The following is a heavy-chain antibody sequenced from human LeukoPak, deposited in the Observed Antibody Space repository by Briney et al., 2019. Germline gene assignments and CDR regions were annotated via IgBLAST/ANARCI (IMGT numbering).Heavy chain of an antibody. V-gene: IGHV1-24*01. D-gene: IGHD3-22*01. CDR3: ARDPGDYYDSSGSWFDP. Sequence: ASVKVSCKVSGYTLTELSMHWVRQAPGKGLEWMGGFDPEDGETIYAQKFQGRVTMTEDTSTDTAYMELSSLRSEDTAVYYCARDPGDYYDSSGSWFDPWGQGTLVTVSS. J-gene: IGHJ5*02. CDR2: FDPEDGET. CDR1: GYTLTELS.